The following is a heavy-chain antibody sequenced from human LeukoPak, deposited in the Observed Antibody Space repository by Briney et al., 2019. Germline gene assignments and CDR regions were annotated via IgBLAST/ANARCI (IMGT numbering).Heavy chain of an antibody. V-gene: IGHV3-33*01. J-gene: IGHJ4*02. CDR3: ARDSGSYQN. CDR1: GFTFSHYG. CDR2: MWSDGTKK. Sequence: GGSLRLSCAASGFTFSHYGMHWVRQAPGKGLEWVAVMWSDGTKKYYADSVKGRFTVSRDTSKHTLYLQMSSLRAEDTAVYFCARDSGSYQNWGQGTLVTVSS. D-gene: IGHD1-26*01.